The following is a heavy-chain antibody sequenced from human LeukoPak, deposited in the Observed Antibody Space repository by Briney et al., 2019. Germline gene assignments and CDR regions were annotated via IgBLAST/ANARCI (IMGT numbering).Heavy chain of an antibody. CDR3: TRVSSSPSRGYYHGMDV. CDR2: IYTSGST. CDR1: GGSISSYY. V-gene: IGHV4-4*07. D-gene: IGHD6-19*01. J-gene: IGHJ6*02. Sequence: SETLSLTCTVSGGSISSYYWSWIRQPAGKGLEWIGRIYTSGSTNYNPSLKSRVTMSVDTSKNQFSLKLSSVTAADTAVYYCTRVSSSPSRGYYHGMDVWGQGTTVTVSS.